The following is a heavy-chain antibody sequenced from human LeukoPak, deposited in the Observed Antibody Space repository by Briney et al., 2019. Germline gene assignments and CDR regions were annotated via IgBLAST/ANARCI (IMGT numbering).Heavy chain of an antibody. J-gene: IGHJ4*02. CDR3: ARETSGLIQGG. CDR1: GGTLNRYA. V-gene: IGHV1-69*06. CDR2: VIVTFGAT. D-gene: IGHD5-18*01. Sequence: GSSVKVSCKASGGTLNRYAINWVRQAPGQGLEWMGRVIVTFGATKYAQKLQGRVTISADTSTNTAYMDLTSLRTEDTAFYYCARETSGLIQGGWGQGTLVTVSS.